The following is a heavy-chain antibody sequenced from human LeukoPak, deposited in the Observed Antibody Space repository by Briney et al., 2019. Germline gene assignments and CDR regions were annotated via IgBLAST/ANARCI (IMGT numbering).Heavy chain of an antibody. D-gene: IGHD3-22*01. CDR1: GYIFTKYV. J-gene: IGHJ4*02. CDR2: IKAGNGDT. V-gene: IGHV1-3*01. Sequence: GASVKVSCKASGYIFTKYVVHWVRQAPGQRPEWMGWIKAGNGDTKYSQNFQDRLTITRDTSTSTAYMELRSLRSDDTAVYYCASGRYSYGSGDSSGYPEDYWGQGTLVTVSS. CDR3: ASGRYSYGSGDSSGYPEDY.